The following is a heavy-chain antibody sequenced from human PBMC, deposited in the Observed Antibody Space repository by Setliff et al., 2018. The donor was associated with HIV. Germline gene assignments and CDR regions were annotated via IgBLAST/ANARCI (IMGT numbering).Heavy chain of an antibody. CDR2: MNPNSGNT. Sequence: ASVKVSCKASGYTFTTYDINWVRQATGQGLEWMGWMNPNSGNTGYTQEFQGRVTMTRNTSISTAYMELSSLRSEDTAVYYCARDLRYPGVSWGQGTLVTVSS. CDR3: ARDLRYPGVS. CDR1: GYTFTTYD. J-gene: IGHJ5*02. D-gene: IGHD1-20*01. V-gene: IGHV1-8*02.